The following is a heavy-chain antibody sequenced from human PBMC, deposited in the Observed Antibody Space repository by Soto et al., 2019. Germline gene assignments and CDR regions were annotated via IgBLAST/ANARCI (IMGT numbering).Heavy chain of an antibody. D-gene: IGHD4-17*01. CDR2: INPNSGGT. V-gene: IGHV1-2*02. CDR1: GFTGYY. J-gene: IGHJ6*02. Sequence: QVQLVQSGTEVKKPGASVKVSCKASGFTGYYIHWVRQAPGQGLEWMGWINPNSGGTKYAQKFQGRVAMTTDTSISTAYMELSRLQPDDTAVYCCAREGDSDYGSYGIDGWGQGPTVTVSS. CDR3: AREGDSDYGSYGIDG.